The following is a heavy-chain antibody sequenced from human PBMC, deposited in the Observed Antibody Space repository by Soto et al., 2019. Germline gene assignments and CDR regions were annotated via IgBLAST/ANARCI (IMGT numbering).Heavy chain of an antibody. J-gene: IGHJ4*02. D-gene: IGHD2-15*01. CDR1: GGSISSSSYY. CDR3: ATGYCSGGSCYPIDY. Sequence: QLQLQESGPGLVKPSETLSLTCTVSGGSISSSSYYWGWIRQPPGKGLEWIGSIYYSGSTYYNPSLKSRVTISVDTSKNQFSLKLSSVTAADTAVYYCATGYCSGGSCYPIDYWGQGTLVTVSS. CDR2: IYYSGST. V-gene: IGHV4-39*01.